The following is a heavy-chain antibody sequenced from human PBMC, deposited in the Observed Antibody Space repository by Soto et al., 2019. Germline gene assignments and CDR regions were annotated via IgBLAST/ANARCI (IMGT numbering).Heavy chain of an antibody. CDR1: GFTFTNYA. Sequence: HPGGSLRLSCAASGFTFTNYALHWVRQAPGKGLEWVAVISYDGSNKYYADSVKGRFTISRDNSKNTLYLQMNSLRAEDTAVYYCARDAYCSSTSCYGYYYYGMDVWGQGTTVTVSS. D-gene: IGHD2-2*01. J-gene: IGHJ6*02. CDR2: ISYDGSNK. CDR3: ARDAYCSSTSCYGYYYYGMDV. V-gene: IGHV3-30-3*01.